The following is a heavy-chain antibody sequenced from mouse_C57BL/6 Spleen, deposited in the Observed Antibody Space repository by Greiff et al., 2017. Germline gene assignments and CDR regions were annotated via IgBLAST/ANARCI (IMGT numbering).Heavy chain of an antibody. V-gene: IGHV1-50*01. Sequence: VKLQQPGAELVKPGASVKLSCKASGYTFTSYWMQWVKQRPGQGLEWIGEIDPSDSYTNYNPKFKGKATLTVDTASSTAYMQLSSLTSEDSAVYYCARRGERSGYDFDDWGQGTTLTVAS. CDR1: GYTFTSYW. J-gene: IGHJ2*01. CDR3: ARRGERSGYDFDD. CDR2: IDPSDSYT. D-gene: IGHD3-2*02.